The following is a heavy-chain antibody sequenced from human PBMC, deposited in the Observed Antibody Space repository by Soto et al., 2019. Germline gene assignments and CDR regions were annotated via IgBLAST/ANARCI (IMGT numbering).Heavy chain of an antibody. J-gene: IGHJ4*02. CDR3: ARQEAVAGTPFDS. V-gene: IGHV4-59*01. D-gene: IGHD6-19*01. CDR1: GGSIGGYY. CDR2: IYFSGST. Sequence: QVHLQESGPGLVKPSETLSLTCTVSGGSIGGYYWNWIRQPPGKGLEWLGYIYFSGSTHYNPSLKTPLTISVDTSKKQFSLNLRSVTAADTAVYYCARQEAVAGTPFDSWGQGTLVSVSS.